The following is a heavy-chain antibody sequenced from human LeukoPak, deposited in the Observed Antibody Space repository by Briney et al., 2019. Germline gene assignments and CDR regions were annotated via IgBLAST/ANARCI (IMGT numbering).Heavy chain of an antibody. D-gene: IGHD3-22*01. CDR3: VTYYFDSSGPKKNY. CDR2: INHSGST. Sequence: SETLSLTCAVYGGSFSGYYWSWIRQPPGKGLEWIGEINHSGSTNYNPSLKSRVTISVDTSKKQFSLKLSSVTAADTAVYYCVTYYFDSSGPKKNYWGQGALVTVSS. CDR1: GGSFSGYY. J-gene: IGHJ4*02. V-gene: IGHV4-34*01.